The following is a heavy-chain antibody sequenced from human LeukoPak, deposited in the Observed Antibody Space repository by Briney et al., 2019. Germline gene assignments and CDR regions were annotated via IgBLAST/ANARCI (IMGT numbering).Heavy chain of an antibody. CDR3: ASVVVTATLRFDY. J-gene: IGHJ4*02. V-gene: IGHV1-8*02. CDR1: GGTFNSYA. CDR2: MNLNSGHT. Sequence: ASVKVSCKASGGTFNSYAINWVRQATGQGLEWMGWMNLNSGHTGFAQKFQGRVTLTWDTSISTAYMELSSLRSEDTAVYYCASVVVTATLRFDYWGQGTLVTVSS. D-gene: IGHD2-21*02.